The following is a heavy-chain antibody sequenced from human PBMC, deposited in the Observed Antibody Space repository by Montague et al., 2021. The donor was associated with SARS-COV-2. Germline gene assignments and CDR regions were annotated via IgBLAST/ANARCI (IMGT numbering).Heavy chain of an antibody. CDR1: GDSITSNYY. J-gene: IGHJ4*02. V-gene: IGHV4-38-2*02. CDR2: IYHSGTT. D-gene: IGHD2-21*01. Sequence: SETLSLTCTVSGDSITSNYYWGWIRQPPGKGLEWIGTIYHSGTTYYNPSLKSRVTISVDTSNNQFSLELTSVTAADTAVYYCARRHIVASNRAFDYWGQGTLVTVSS. CDR3: ARRHIVASNRAFDY.